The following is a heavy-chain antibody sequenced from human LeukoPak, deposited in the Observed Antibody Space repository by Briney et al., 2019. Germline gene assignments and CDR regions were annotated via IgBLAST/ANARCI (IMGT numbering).Heavy chain of an antibody. V-gene: IGHV3-73*01. CDR1: GFTFSGSA. J-gene: IGHJ3*02. D-gene: IGHD2-15*01. CDR2: IRSKANGYTT. Sequence: GGSLRLSCAASGFTFSGSAMHWVRQASGKGLEWVGRIRSKANGYTTAYGASVKGRFTISRDDSQRATYVQMNSLKIEDTAVYYCTRLAGGDAFDIWGPGTMVTVSS. CDR3: TRLAGGDAFDI.